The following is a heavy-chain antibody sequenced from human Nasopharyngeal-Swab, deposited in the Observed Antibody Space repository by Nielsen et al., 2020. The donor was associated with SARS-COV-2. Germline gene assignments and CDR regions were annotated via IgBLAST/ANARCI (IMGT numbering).Heavy chain of an antibody. Sequence: GGSLRLSCAASGFSFRTYWMHWVRKSPGKGLLWVSRIDTDGAITNYADSVKGRFTISRDNAKKTLYLQMNSLRADDTAVYYCARDVGGRDNYWGQGALVTVSS. CDR3: ARDVGGRDNY. CDR2: IDTDGAIT. V-gene: IGHV3-74*01. J-gene: IGHJ4*02. CDR1: GFSFRTYW. D-gene: IGHD2-15*01.